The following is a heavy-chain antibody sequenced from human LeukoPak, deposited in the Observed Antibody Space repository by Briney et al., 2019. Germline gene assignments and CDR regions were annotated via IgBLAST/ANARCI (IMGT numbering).Heavy chain of an antibody. Sequence: SETLSLTCTVSGGSISSSSYYWGWIRQPPGKGLEWIGSIYYSGSTYYNPSLKSRDTISVDTSKNQFSLKLSSVTAADTAVYYCARVEARRGYPLLFDPWGQGTLVTVSS. D-gene: IGHD3-22*01. J-gene: IGHJ5*02. CDR1: GGSISSSSYY. CDR2: IYYSGST. V-gene: IGHV4-39*07. CDR3: ARVEARRGYPLLFDP.